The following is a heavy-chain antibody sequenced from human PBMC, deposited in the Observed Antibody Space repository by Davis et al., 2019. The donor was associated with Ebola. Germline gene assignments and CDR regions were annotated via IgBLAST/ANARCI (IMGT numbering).Heavy chain of an antibody. J-gene: IGHJ6*02. V-gene: IGHV1-69*04. D-gene: IGHD5/OR15-5a*01. CDR3: ARDQESLQNYYYYYGMDV. CDR1: GGTFSSYA. CDR2: IIPILGIA. Sequence: AASVKVSCKASGGTFSSYAISWVRQAPGQGLEWMGRIIPILGIANYAQKFQGRVTITADKSTSTAYMELSSLRSEDTAVYYCARDQESLQNYYYYYGMDVWGQGTTVTVSS.